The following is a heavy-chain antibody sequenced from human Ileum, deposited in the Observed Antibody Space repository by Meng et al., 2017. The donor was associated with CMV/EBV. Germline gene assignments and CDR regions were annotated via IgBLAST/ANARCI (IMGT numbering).Heavy chain of an antibody. CDR1: GFTFGDYA. J-gene: IGHJ4*02. CDR2: IRSKAYGGTT. V-gene: IGHV3-49*04. CDR3: TRESRGRYYYDSSGSIDY. D-gene: IGHD3-22*01. Sequence: LKISCTASGFTFGDYAMSWVRQAPGKGLEWVGFIRSKAYGGTTEYAASVKGRFTISRDDSKSIAYLQMNSLKTEDTAVYYCTRESRGRYYYDSSGSIDYWGQGTLVTVSS.